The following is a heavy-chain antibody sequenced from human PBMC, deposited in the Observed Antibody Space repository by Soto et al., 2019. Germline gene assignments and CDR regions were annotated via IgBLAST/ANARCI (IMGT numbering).Heavy chain of an antibody. J-gene: IGHJ6*02. D-gene: IGHD5-18*01. CDR2: IYYSGST. V-gene: IGHV4-59*01. Sequence: PSETLSLTCTVSGDSINNNYWSWIRQPPGKGLQWIGYIYYSGSTNYNPSLKSRATISVDTSKNQFSLKLSSVTAADTAVYYCARRYGTSMDVWGQGTTVTVSS. CDR1: GDSINNNY. CDR3: ARRYGTSMDV.